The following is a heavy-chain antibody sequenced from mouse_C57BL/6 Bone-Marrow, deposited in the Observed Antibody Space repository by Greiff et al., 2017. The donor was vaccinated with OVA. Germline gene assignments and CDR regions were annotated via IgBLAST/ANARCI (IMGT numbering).Heavy chain of an antibody. V-gene: IGHV3-6*01. CDR2: ISYDGSN. Sequence: EVKLMESGPGLVKPSQSLSLTCSVTGYSITSGYYWNWIRQFPGNKLEWMCFISYDGSNNYNPSLKNRISITRDTSKNQFFLKLDAVTTEDTATYCCARLYYYAMDYWGQGTSVTVSS. J-gene: IGHJ4*01. CDR1: GYSITSGYY. CDR3: ARLYYYAMDY.